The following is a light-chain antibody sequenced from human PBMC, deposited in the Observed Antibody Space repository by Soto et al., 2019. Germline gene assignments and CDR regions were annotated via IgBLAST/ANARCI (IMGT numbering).Light chain of an antibody. CDR3: SSYVNYNTLVV. CDR1: SSNIGADYD. CDR2: DNT. J-gene: IGLJ2*01. Sequence: QLVLTQPPSVSGAPGQRVTISCTGSSSNIGADYDVHWYQQLPGTAPKLLIYDNTNRPSGVPDRFSGSKSGTSASLAITGLQAEDEADYYCSSYVNYNTLVVFGGGTKLTVL. V-gene: IGLV1-40*01.